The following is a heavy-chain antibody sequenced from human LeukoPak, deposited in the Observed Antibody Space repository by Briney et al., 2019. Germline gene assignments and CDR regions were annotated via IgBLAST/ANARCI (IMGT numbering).Heavy chain of an antibody. J-gene: IGHJ4*02. CDR3: ARLNWQGYGAHVGIDH. Sequence: PSQTLSLTCTVSGGSISSGSYYWSWIRQPAGKGLEWIGRIYTSGSTNYNPSLKSRVTISVDTSKNQFSLKLSSVTAADTAVYYCARLNWQGYGAHVGIDHWGQGTLVTVSS. CDR1: GGSISSGSYY. D-gene: IGHD4-17*01. CDR2: IYTSGST. V-gene: IGHV4-61*02.